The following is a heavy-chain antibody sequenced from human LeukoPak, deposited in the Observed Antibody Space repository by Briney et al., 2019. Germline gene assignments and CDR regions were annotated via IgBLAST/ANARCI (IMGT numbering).Heavy chain of an antibody. CDR1: GFTFSSYE. Sequence: GGSLRLSCAASGFTFSSYEMNWVRQAPGKGLKWVSYISSSGSTLYYANSVKGRFTISRDNAKNSLYLQMNSLRAEDTAIYYCARDSVVVPAAAFDSWGQGTLVTVSS. V-gene: IGHV3-48*03. J-gene: IGHJ4*02. CDR3: ARDSVVVPAAAFDS. D-gene: IGHD2-2*01. CDR2: ISSSGSTL.